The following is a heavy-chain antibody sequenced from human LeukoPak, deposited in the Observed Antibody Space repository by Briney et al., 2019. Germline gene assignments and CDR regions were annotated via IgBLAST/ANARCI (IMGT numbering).Heavy chain of an antibody. CDR2: FSYNVHS. J-gene: IGHJ4*02. V-gene: IGHV4-61*01. CDR1: GGSVSSSNYY. Sequence: SETLSLTCTVSGGSVSSSNYYWSWIRQPPGKGLEWVGFFSYNVHSDYNPSLKSRVTISVDTSKNQFSLRLTSVTAADTAIYYCARVSVAGTGPDYLGQGTLVTVSS. D-gene: IGHD6-19*01. CDR3: ARVSVAGTGPDY.